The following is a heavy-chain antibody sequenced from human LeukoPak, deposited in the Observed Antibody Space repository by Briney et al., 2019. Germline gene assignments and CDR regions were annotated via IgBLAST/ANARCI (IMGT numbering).Heavy chain of an antibody. CDR3: ARGSSGWSLTSNYFDY. J-gene: IGHJ4*02. Sequence: SETLSLTCTVSGGSISSSSYYWGWVRQPPGKGLEWIGSIYYSGSTYYNPSLKSRVTISVDTSKNQFSLKLSSVTAADTAVYYCARGSSGWSLTSNYFDYWGQGTLVTVSS. V-gene: IGHV4-39*07. CDR2: IYYSGST. D-gene: IGHD6-19*01. CDR1: GGSISSSSYY.